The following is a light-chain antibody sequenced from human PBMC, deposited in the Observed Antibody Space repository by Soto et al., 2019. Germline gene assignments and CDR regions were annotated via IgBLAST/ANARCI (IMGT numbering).Light chain of an antibody. CDR1: QTVNSDY. J-gene: IGKJ2*01. V-gene: IGKV3-20*01. CDR3: QQYGNSPRT. Sequence: EIVLTQSPGTLSLSPGERATLSCRTSQTVNSDYIAWYQQKRGQAPRLLIYGTSNRATGCPDRFSGSGSGTDFTLAISRLEPEDFAVYYCQQYGNSPRTFGQGTKLEIK. CDR2: GTS.